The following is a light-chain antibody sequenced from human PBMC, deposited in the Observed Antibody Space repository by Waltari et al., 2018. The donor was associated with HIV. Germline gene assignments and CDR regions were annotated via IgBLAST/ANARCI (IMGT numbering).Light chain of an antibody. J-gene: IGLJ2*01. CDR1: RRDAGSYYY. V-gene: IGLV2-11*01. Sequence: QPALTQPRPLSGSPGQSGTIFFTGTRRDAGSYYYVSWYQHHPGKAPNLILYDVSERPSGVPDRFSGSKSGNTAALTISGLQAEDEADYYCCSYAGTYTFVVFGGGTKLTVL. CDR3: CSYAGTYTFVV. CDR2: DVS.